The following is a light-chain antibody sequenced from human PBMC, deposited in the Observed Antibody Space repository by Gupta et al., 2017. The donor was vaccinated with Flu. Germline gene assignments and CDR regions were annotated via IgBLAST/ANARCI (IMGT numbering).Light chain of an antibody. Sequence: PSSLSASGGDRVTITCRASQSISSYVNWYQQKPGKAPKLLSYAASSLQSGVPARFSGSGSGKDCTLTISSLQPEDFATYYGQQSYSTPPTFGQGTKVEIK. CDR2: AAS. CDR1: QSISSY. J-gene: IGKJ1*01. CDR3: QQSYSTPPT. V-gene: IGKV1-39*01.